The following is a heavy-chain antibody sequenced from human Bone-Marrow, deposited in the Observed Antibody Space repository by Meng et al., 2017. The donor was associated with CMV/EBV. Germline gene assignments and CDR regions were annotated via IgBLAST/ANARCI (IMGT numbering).Heavy chain of an antibody. D-gene: IGHD3-3*01. Sequence: GESLKISCAASGFTFRDHGMAWVRQGPGTGLEWVSGITSNGGKIGYADSVKGRFTISRDNAKNSLYLQMNSLRAEDTAVYYCARNIRGITIFGVVTHFDYWGQGTLVTGSS. CDR1: GFTFRDHG. CDR2: ITSNGGKI. CDR3: ARNIRGITIFGVVTHFDY. J-gene: IGHJ4*02. V-gene: IGHV3-20*04.